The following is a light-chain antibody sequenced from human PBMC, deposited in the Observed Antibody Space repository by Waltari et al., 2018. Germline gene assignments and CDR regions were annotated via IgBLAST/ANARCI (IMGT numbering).Light chain of an antibody. V-gene: IGKV3-11*01. J-gene: IGKJ4*01. CDR1: QSVSHN. CDR2: DVS. CDR3: QQRTSWPPGLS. Sequence: EIVLTQSPATLYLSPGERATTHCRASQSVSHNLAWYQQKPGQAPRLLIYDVSSRATGIPARISARGAGTDFTLTISSLEPEDSAVYYCQQRTSWPPGLSFGGGTNVEIK.